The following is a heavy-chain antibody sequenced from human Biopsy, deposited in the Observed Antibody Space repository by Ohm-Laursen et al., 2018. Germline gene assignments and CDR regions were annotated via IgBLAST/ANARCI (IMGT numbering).Heavy chain of an antibody. CDR3: ARGLSSGWYGYFDV. V-gene: IGHV3-33*04. D-gene: IGHD6-19*01. CDR1: GFTFGHYA. J-gene: IGHJ2*01. Sequence: SLRLSCSASGFTFGHYAMHWVRQAPGKGLEWISLIWYNGTNEDYADSVKGRFAISRDNSKNTLYLQINTLTLEDTAFYYCARGLSSGWYGYFDVWGRGTLVTVSS. CDR2: IWYNGTNE.